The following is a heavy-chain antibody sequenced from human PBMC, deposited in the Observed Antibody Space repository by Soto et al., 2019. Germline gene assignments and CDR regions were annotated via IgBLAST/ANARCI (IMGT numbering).Heavy chain of an antibody. CDR1: GFTFSSYG. V-gene: IGHV3-33*01. J-gene: IGHJ4*02. D-gene: IGHD6-19*01. CDR2: IWYDGSNK. CDR3: ARDSHVGSGWQLTADY. Sequence: GGSLRLSCAASGFTFSSYGMHWVRQAPGKGLEWVAVIWYDGSNKYYAESVKGRCAISRDNSKNTLYLQMNSLRAEDTAVYYCARDSHVGSGWQLTADYWGQGT.